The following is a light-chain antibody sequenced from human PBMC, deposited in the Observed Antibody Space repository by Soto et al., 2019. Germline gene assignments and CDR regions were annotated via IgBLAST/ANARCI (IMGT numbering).Light chain of an antibody. CDR2: EAS. J-gene: IGKJ5*01. Sequence: IQMTQSPSSVSASVGDRLTITCRASQGITNRLAWYQQKPGKAPKLLIYEASTLQSGVPSRISGSGSATDFTLTISSLQSEDFAVYYCQQYKNWPLFGQGTRLEIK. CDR3: QQYKNWPL. V-gene: IGKV1-12*01. CDR1: QGITNR.